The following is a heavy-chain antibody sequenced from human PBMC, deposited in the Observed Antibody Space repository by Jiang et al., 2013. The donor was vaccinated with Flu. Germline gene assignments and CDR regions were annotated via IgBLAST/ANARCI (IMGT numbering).Heavy chain of an antibody. CDR1: GFTFSSYG. CDR2: ISYDGSNK. V-gene: IGHV3-30*18. J-gene: IGHJ4*02. Sequence: GGGVVQPGRSLRLSCAASGFTFSSYGMHWVRQAPGKGLEWVAVISYDGSNKYYADSVKGRFTISRDNSKNTLYLQMNSLRAEDTAVYYCAKDKSGIAARLLFDYWGQGTLVTVSS. CDR3: AKDKSGIAARLLFDY. D-gene: IGHD6-6*01.